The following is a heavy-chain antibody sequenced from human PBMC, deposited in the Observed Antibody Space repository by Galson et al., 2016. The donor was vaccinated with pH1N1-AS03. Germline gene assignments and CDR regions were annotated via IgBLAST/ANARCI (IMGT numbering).Heavy chain of an antibody. CDR2: ISVRGTTI. Sequence: SLRLSCAASGFTFSDYYMSWIRQAPGKGLEWLSYISVRGTTIFYSDSVKGRFTISRDDAKNTLYLQMNSLRVDDTAVYYCARDKDSISTSNWFDTWGQGTLVTVSS. CDR3: ARDKDSISTSNWFDT. J-gene: IGHJ5*02. CDR1: GFTFSDYY. D-gene: IGHD2/OR15-2a*01. V-gene: IGHV3-11*01.